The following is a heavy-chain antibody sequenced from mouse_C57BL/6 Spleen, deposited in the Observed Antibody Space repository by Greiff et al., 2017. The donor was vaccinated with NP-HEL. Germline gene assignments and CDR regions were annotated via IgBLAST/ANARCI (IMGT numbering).Heavy chain of an antibody. J-gene: IGHJ4*01. CDR2: ISDGGSYT. CDR1: GFTFSSYA. Sequence: DVHLVESGGGLVKPGGSLKLSCAASGFTFSSYAMSWVRQTPEKRLEWVATISDGGSYTYYPDNVKGRFTISRDNAKNNLYLQMSHLKSEDTAMYYCARDGNSSYYAMDYWGQGTSVTVSS. CDR3: ARDGNSSYYAMDY. V-gene: IGHV5-4*01. D-gene: IGHD3-2*02.